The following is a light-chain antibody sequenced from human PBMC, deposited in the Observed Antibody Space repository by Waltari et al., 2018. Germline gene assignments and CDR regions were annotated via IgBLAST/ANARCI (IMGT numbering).Light chain of an antibody. V-gene: IGKV3-15*01. CDR3: QQYNNWPPA. Sequence: EIVMTQSPDTLSVYPGERATLSCMANQIVSSKLARYQQKPGKVPRLLIYGASTRATGIPAWFSGSGSGTEFTLTISSMQSEDVAVYYCQQYNNWPPACGQGTKLEIK. J-gene: IGKJ2*01. CDR2: GAS. CDR1: QIVSSK.